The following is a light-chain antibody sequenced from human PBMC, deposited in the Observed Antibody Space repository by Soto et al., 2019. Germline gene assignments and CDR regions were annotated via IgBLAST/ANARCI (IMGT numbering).Light chain of an antibody. CDR1: TSDVGRYNY. V-gene: IGLV2-14*01. Sequence: QSVLTQPASVSGSPGQSITISCTGTTSDVGRYNYVSWYQQHPGKAPKLIIYDVSNRPSGVSNRFSGSKSGHTASLTISGLQAEDEADYYCNSYTSSSTYVFGPGTK. J-gene: IGLJ1*01. CDR2: DVS. CDR3: NSYTSSSTYV.